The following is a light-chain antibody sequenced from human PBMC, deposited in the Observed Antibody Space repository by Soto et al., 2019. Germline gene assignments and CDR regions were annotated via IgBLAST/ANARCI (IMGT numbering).Light chain of an antibody. CDR1: SSNIGAGYV. CDR3: QSYDTSLTFV. CDR2: GNS. J-gene: IGLJ2*01. Sequence: QSVLTQPPSVSGAPGQRVTISCTGSSSNIGAGYVVHWYQQLPGTAPKLLIYGNSNRPSGVPDRFSGSKSGTSASLAITGLQAEDEADYYCQSYDTSLTFVFGGGTKVTVL. V-gene: IGLV1-40*01.